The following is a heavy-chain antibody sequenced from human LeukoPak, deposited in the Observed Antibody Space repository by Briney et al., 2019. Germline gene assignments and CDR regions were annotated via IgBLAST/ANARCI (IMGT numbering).Heavy chain of an antibody. CDR2: ISGGGDSI. J-gene: IGHJ4*02. Sequence: PGGSLRLSCAASGFTFSTYAMTWVRQAPGKGLEWVSAISGGGDSIHYADSVKGRFTISRDNSKSTVYMQMNSLRAEDTAVYYCAKAYGSGWYYFDCWGQGALVTVSS. CDR3: AKAYGSGWYYFDC. V-gene: IGHV3-23*01. CDR1: GFTFSTYA. D-gene: IGHD6-19*01.